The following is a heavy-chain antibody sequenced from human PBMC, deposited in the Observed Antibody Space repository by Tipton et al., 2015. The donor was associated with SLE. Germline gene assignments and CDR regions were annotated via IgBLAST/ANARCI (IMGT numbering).Heavy chain of an antibody. Sequence: GSLRLSCAASGFTFDDYAMSWVRQAPGKGLEWVSGITWNGGSTGYADSVKGRFTIFRDNAKNSLYLQMNSLRAEDTALYYCARDREVAVAGTGFDYWGQGTLVAVSS. CDR3: ARDREVAVAGTGFDY. V-gene: IGHV3-20*04. CDR2: ITWNGGST. CDR1: GFTFDDYA. J-gene: IGHJ4*02. D-gene: IGHD6-19*01.